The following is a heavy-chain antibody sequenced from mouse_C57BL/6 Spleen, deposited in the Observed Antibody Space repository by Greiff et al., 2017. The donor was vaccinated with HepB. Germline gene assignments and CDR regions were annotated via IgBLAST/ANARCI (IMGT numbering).Heavy chain of an antibody. CDR3: ARGGWYYGSSSWFAY. V-gene: IGHV5-4*03. CDR1: GFTFSSYA. Sequence: DVKLVESGGGLVKPGGSLKLSCAASGFTFSSYAMSWVRQTPEKRLEWVATISDGGSYTYYPDNVKGRFTISRDNAKNNLYLQMSHLKSEDTAMYYCARGGWYYGSSSWFAYWGQGTLVTVSA. CDR2: ISDGGSYT. D-gene: IGHD1-1*01. J-gene: IGHJ3*01.